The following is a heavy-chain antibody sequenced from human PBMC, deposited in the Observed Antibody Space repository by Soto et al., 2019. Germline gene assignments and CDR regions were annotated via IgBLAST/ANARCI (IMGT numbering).Heavy chain of an antibody. J-gene: IGHJ4*02. CDR1: GGSISSGGYS. Sequence: PSETLSLTCAVSGGSISSGGYSWSWIRQPPGKGLEWIGYIYHSGSTFYNPSLKSRVTISIDKSKNQFSLKLGSVTAADTAVYYCARVHCGGDCYVLDYWGQGTLVTVSS. D-gene: IGHD2-21*02. CDR2: IYHSGST. V-gene: IGHV4-30-2*01. CDR3: ARVHCGGDCYVLDY.